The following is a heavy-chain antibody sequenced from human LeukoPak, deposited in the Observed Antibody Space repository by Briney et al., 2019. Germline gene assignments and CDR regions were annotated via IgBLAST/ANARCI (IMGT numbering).Heavy chain of an antibody. J-gene: IGHJ3*02. V-gene: IGHV3-74*01. CDR2: INSDGSST. CDR3: AKDGCASCYHWDAFDI. D-gene: IGHD2-2*01. CDR1: GFTFSSYW. Sequence: GGSLRLSCAASGFTFSSYWMHWVRQAPGKGLVWVSRINSDGSSTSYADSVKGRFTISRDNAKNTLYLQMSSLRAEDTAVYYCAKDGCASCYHWDAFDIWGQGTMVTVSS.